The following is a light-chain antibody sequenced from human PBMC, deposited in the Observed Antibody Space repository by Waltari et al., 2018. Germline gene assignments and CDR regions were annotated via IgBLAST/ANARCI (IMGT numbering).Light chain of an antibody. Sequence: QSALTQPASVSGSPGQSITISCTGTSSDVGGYKFVSWYQQPPAKAPKLVIFNVSNRPSGISSRFSGSKSGNTASLTISGLQPEDEADYYCSSFASGDTHVFGTGTKLTVL. J-gene: IGLJ1*01. CDR3: SSFASGDTHV. CDR2: NVS. V-gene: IGLV2-14*03. CDR1: SSDVGGYKF.